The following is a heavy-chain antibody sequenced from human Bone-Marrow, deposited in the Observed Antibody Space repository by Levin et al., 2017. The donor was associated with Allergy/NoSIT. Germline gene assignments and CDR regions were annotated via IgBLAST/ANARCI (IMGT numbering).Heavy chain of an antibody. CDR3: ARAPVLRFLVGGFDY. Sequence: SETLSLTCGVSGYSITSGSYLGWIRQSPGKGLEWIASVYHSDYTYYNPSLKSRITVSVDTSKNQVSLNLTSVTATDTAVYYCARAPVLRFLVGGFDYWGQGILVTVSS. V-gene: IGHV4-38-2*01. J-gene: IGHJ4*02. D-gene: IGHD3-3*01. CDR2: VYHSDYT. CDR1: GYSITSGSY.